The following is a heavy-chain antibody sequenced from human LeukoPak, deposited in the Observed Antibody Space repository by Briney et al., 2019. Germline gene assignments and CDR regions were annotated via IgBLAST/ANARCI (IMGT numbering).Heavy chain of an antibody. Sequence: SETLSLTCAVYGGSFSGYYWSWIRQPPGKGLEWIGEINQSGSTNYNPSLKSRVTISVDTSKNQFSLKLSSVTAADTAVYYCARVPSYYYDSSGYNGNWFDPWGQGTLATVSS. CDR2: INQSGST. CDR3: ARVPSYYYDSSGYNGNWFDP. V-gene: IGHV4-34*01. D-gene: IGHD3-22*01. J-gene: IGHJ5*02. CDR1: GGSFSGYY.